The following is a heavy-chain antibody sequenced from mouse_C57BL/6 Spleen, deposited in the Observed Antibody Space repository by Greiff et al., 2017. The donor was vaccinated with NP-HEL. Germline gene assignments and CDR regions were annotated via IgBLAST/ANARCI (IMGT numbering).Heavy chain of an antibody. CDR1: GFTFSDYY. Sequence: EVHLVESEGGLVQPGSSMKLSCTASGFTFSDYYMAWVRQVPEKGLEWVANINYDGSSTYYLDSLKSRFIISRDNAKNILYLQMSSLKSEDTATYYCARDALGRRYFDVWGTGTTVTVSS. CDR2: INYDGSST. J-gene: IGHJ1*03. D-gene: IGHD4-1*01. V-gene: IGHV5-16*01. CDR3: ARDALGRRYFDV.